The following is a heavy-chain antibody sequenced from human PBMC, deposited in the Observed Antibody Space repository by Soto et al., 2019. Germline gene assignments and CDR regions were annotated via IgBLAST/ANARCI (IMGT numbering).Heavy chain of an antibody. V-gene: IGHV4-30-4*01. J-gene: IGHJ5*02. CDR3: ASGIQEGFDP. CDR1: GDTITDGDYY. D-gene: IGHD1-20*01. Sequence: PSETLSLTCTVSGDTITDGDYYWSWIRQPPGKDLEWIAYIYYNGIIHYNPSLKSRVTISLDPSKNRFSLTMPSVTDADRAVYSCASGIQEGFDPWGQGTLVTVSS. CDR2: IYYNGII.